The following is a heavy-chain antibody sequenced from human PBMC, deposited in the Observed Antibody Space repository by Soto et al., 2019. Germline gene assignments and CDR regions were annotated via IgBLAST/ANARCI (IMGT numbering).Heavy chain of an antibody. CDR1: GFTFSSYG. CDR3: AREAPKTYYYDGSGYFFDY. Sequence: QVQLVESGGGVVQPGRSLRLSCAASGFTFSSYGMHWVRQAPGKGLEWVAVIWYDGSNKYYADSVKGRFTISRDNSKNTLYLQMNSLRAEDTAVYYCAREAPKTYYYDGSGYFFDYWGQGTLVTVSS. CDR2: IWYDGSNK. D-gene: IGHD3-22*01. J-gene: IGHJ4*02. V-gene: IGHV3-33*01.